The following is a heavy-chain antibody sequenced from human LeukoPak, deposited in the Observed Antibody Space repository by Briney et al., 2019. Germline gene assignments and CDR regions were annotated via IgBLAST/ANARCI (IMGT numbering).Heavy chain of an antibody. D-gene: IGHD2-15*01. J-gene: IGHJ6*03. CDR1: GFTFSSYG. CDR3: ARDLSVVVVAASRYMDV. CDR2: IRYDGSNK. V-gene: IGHV3-30*02. Sequence: PGGPLRLSCAASGFTFSSYGMHWVRQAPGKGLEWVAFIRYDGSNKYYADSVKGRFTISRDNSKNTLYLQMNSLRAEDTAVYYCARDLSVVVVAASRYMDVWGKGTTVTVSS.